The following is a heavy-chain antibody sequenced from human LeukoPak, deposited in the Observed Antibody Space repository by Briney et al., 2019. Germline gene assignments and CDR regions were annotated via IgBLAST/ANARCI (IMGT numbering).Heavy chain of an antibody. V-gene: IGHV3-7*04. J-gene: IGHJ4*02. D-gene: IGHD6-13*01. Sequence: GGSLRLSCAASGFTFSSYLMSWVRQAPGKGLEWVANIKQDGSEKYYVDSVKGRFTISRDNAKNSLYLQMNSLRAEDTAVYYCARGTIAAAGYYYFDYWGQGTQVTVSS. CDR1: GFTFSSYL. CDR3: ARGTIAAAGYYYFDY. CDR2: IKQDGSEK.